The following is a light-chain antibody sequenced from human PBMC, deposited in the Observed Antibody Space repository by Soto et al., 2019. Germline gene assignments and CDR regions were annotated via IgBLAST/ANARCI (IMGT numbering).Light chain of an antibody. J-gene: IGLJ1*01. V-gene: IGLV2-8*01. CDR3: SSYAGSNNFV. CDR1: SSDVGGYKY. Sequence: QYVLTQPPSASGSPGQSVTISCTGTSSDVGGYKYVSWYQQHPGKAPKLMIYEVNKRPSGVPDRFSGSKSGNTASLTVSGLQAEDEADYYCSSYAGSNNFVFGTGTKLTVL. CDR2: EVN.